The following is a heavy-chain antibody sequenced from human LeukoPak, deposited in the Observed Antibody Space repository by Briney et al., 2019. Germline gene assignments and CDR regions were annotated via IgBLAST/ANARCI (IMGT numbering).Heavy chain of an antibody. CDR3: ARGGTYPFDY. V-gene: IGHV3-30*02. Sequence: PGGSLRLSCAASGFTFSNYGMHWVRQAPGKGLEWVAFIRYDGSNKYYADSVKGRFTISRDNSKNTLYLQMNSLRAEDTAVYYCARGGTYPFDYWGQGTLVTVSS. CDR1: GFTFSNYG. D-gene: IGHD2-2*01. CDR2: IRYDGSNK. J-gene: IGHJ4*02.